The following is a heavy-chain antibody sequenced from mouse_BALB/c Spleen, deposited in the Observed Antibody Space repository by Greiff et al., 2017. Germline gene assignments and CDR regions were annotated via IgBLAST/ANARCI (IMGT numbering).Heavy chain of an antibody. V-gene: IGHV3-6*02. CDR2: ISYDGSN. CDR1: GYSITSGYY. CDR3: ARGRLFDY. Sequence: EVQLVESGPGLVKPSQSLSLTCSVTGYSITSGYYWNWIRQFPGNKLEWMGYISYDGSNNYNPSLKNRISITRDTSKNQFFLKLNSVTTEDTATYYCARGRLFDYWGQGTTLTVSS. J-gene: IGHJ2*01.